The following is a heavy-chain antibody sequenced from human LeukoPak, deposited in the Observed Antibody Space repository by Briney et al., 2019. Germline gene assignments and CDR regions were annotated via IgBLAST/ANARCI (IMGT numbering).Heavy chain of an antibody. CDR2: IYPGDSDT. D-gene: IGHD5-18*01. CDR3: ARSTSYTAMVKYYFDY. Sequence: HGESLKISCKGSGYSFTSYWIGWVRQMPGKGLEWMGIIYPGDSDTRYSPSFQGQVTISADKSISTAYLQWSSLKASDTAMYYCARSTSYTAMVKYYFDYWGQGTLVTVSS. V-gene: IGHV5-51*01. J-gene: IGHJ4*02. CDR1: GYSFTSYW.